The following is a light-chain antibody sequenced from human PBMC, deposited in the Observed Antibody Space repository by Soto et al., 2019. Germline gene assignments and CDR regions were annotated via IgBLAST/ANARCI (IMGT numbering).Light chain of an antibody. CDR2: EAS. V-gene: IGKV1-5*03. Sequence: DIQMTQSPSTLSASVGDRVTITCRASQSISYSLAWYQQKPGKAPKLLIYEASSLKSGVPSRFSGSRSGTEYTLTISSLQPDDFATYDCQQYNGYWTFGQGTKVESK. CDR3: QQYNGYWT. CDR1: QSISYS. J-gene: IGKJ1*01.